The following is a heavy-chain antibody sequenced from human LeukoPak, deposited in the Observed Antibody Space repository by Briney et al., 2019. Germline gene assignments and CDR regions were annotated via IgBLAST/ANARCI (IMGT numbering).Heavy chain of an antibody. CDR2: IIPIFGTA. Sequence: ASVKVSCTASGGTFSSYAISWVRQAPGQGLEWMGGIIPIFGTANYAQKFQGSFTITADKSTSTAYLELSSLRSEDTAVYFCARAVNGLTMVRGVRDYYYYMDVWGKGTTVTVSS. CDR3: ARAVNGLTMVRGVRDYYYYMDV. V-gene: IGHV1-69*06. J-gene: IGHJ6*03. D-gene: IGHD3-10*01. CDR1: GGTFSSYA.